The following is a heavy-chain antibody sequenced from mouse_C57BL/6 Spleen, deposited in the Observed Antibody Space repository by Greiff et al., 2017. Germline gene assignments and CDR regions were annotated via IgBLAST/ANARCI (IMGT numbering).Heavy chain of an antibody. CDR1: GYTFTDYY. V-gene: IGHV1-76*01. Sequence: QVQLQQSGAELVRPGASVKLSCKASGYTFTDYYIHWVKQRPGQGLEWIARIYPGSGNTYYNEKFKGKATLTAEKSSSTAYMQLSSLTSEDSAVYFCARGFDCHYEGDYWGQGITLTVSS. CDR2: IYPGSGNT. D-gene: IGHD2-3*01. J-gene: IGHJ2*01. CDR3: ARGFDCHYEGDY.